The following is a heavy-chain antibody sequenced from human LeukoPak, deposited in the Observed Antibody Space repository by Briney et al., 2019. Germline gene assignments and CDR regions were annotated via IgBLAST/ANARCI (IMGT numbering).Heavy chain of an antibody. CDR1: GYSFKGYY. Sequence: ASVKVSCKASGYSFKGYYLHWLRQAPGQAFEWMGWINPDTGGTNYVHKFQGRVTMTRDMSISAAYMELSSLRSGDTAIYYCARGPRYISGRYAESFSIDYWGQGTLVTVSS. V-gene: IGHV1-2*02. J-gene: IGHJ4*02. CDR2: INPDTGGT. D-gene: IGHD6-19*01. CDR3: ARGPRYISGRYAESFSIDY.